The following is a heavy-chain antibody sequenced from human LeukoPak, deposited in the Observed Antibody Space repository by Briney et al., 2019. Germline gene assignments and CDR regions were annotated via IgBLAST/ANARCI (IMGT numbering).Heavy chain of an antibody. J-gene: IGHJ4*02. D-gene: IGHD2-21*01. Sequence: GGSLRLSCAASGFTFSRYWMHWVRQAPGKGLVWVSRIKSDDSTTYAASVKGRFTISRDNAKNTLYLQMDSLRDEDTAVYYCARDLHYSPDFWGQGTLVTVSS. V-gene: IGHV3-74*01. CDR3: ARDLHYSPDF. CDR2: IKSDDST. CDR1: GFTFSRYW.